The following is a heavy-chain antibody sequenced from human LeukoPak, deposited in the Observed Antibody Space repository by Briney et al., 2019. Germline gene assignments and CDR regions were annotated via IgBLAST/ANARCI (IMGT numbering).Heavy chain of an antibody. CDR1: GFAFSGYW. CDR3: ARGKYGDFDF. J-gene: IGHJ4*02. Sequence: GGSLRLYCSASGFAFSGYWMHWVRQAPGTGLVWVSRINGDGGNTGYADSVKGRFTTFRDNAKSTLYLQMNSLRAEDTAVYYCARGKYGDFDFWGQGTLVTVSS. V-gene: IGHV3-74*01. CDR2: INGDGGNT. D-gene: IGHD4-17*01.